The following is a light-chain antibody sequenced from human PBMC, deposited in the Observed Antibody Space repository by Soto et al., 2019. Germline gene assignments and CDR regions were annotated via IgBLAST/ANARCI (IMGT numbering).Light chain of an antibody. CDR3: QQYGYSPPWT. V-gene: IGKV3-20*01. J-gene: IGKJ1*01. Sequence: EIVLTQSPATLSLSPGVRATLSCRASQSITSNYLAWYQQKPGQAPRLLIYDASSRATGIPDRFSGSGSGTDFTLTISRLEPEDLGVYYCQQYGYSPPWTFGQGTKVEI. CDR1: QSITSNY. CDR2: DAS.